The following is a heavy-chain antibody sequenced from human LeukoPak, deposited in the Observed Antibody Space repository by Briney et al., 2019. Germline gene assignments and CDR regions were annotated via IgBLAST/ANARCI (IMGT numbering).Heavy chain of an antibody. CDR2: ISYDGSNK. CDR1: GFTFSSYA. D-gene: IGHD2/OR15-2a*01. V-gene: IGHV3-30-3*01. J-gene: IGHJ4*02. CDR3: AKVVAGNIDYYFDY. Sequence: PGRSLRLSCAASGFTFSSYAMHWVRQAPGKGLEWMAVISYDGSNKYYADSVKGRFTISRDNSKNTVYLQMRNLRIEHTAVYYCAKVVAGNIDYYFDYWGQGILVAVSS.